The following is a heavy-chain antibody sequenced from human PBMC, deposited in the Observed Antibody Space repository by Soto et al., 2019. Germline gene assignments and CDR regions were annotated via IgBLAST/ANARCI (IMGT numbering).Heavy chain of an antibody. J-gene: IGHJ3*02. CDR1: GFTLSMYT. CDR3: AKDPTSRPFAAFDI. CDR2: ISGSGGST. D-gene: IGHD6-6*01. Sequence: PGGSLRLSCAPSGFTLSMYTMSWVRQAPEKGLEWVSAISGSGGSTYYADSVKGRFTISRDNSKNTLYLQMNGLRAEDTAVYYCAKDPTSRPFAAFDIWGQGTMVTV. V-gene: IGHV3-23*01.